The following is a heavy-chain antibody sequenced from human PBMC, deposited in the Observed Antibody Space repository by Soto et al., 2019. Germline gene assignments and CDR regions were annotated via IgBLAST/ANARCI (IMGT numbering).Heavy chain of an antibody. CDR2: ISGSGGST. J-gene: IGHJ4*02. CDR1: GFTFSTYA. V-gene: IGHV3-23*01. Sequence: EVQLLESGGGLVQPGGSLRLSCAASGFTFSTYAMSWVRQAPGKGLEWVSGISGSGGSTYYADSVKGRFTISRDKSKCMLYLQMNVLRAEDTAIYYCAKGQPATVTYFDSWGQGTLVTVSS. D-gene: IGHD2-21*02. CDR3: AKGQPATVTYFDS.